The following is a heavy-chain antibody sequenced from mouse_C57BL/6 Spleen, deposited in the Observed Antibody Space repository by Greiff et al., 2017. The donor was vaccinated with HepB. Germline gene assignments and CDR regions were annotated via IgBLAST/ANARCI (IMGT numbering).Heavy chain of an antibody. CDR1: GYAFSSSW. D-gene: IGHD1-1*01. J-gene: IGHJ4*01. Sequence: VKLMESGPELVKPGASVKISCKASGYAFSSSWMNWVKQRPGKGLEWIGRIYPGDGDTNYNGKFKGKATLTADKSSSTAYMQLSSLTSEDSAVYFCARCYYGSSYNAMDYWGQGTSVTVSS. V-gene: IGHV1-82*01. CDR2: IYPGDGDT. CDR3: ARCYYGSSYNAMDY.